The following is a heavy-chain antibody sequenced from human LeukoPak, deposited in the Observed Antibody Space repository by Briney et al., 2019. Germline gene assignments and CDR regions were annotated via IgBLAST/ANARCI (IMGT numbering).Heavy chain of an antibody. J-gene: IGHJ5*02. V-gene: IGHV3-21*01. D-gene: IGHD3-22*01. CDR2: ISSSSSYI. CDR3: ARKLYYYDTSPAGWFDP. CDR1: GFTFSSYS. Sequence: GGSLRLSCAASGFTFSSYSMNWVRQAPGKGLEWVSSISSSSSYIYYADSMKGRFTISRDNAKNSLYLQMSSLRAEDTAVYYCARKLYYYDTSPAGWFDPWGQGTLVTVS.